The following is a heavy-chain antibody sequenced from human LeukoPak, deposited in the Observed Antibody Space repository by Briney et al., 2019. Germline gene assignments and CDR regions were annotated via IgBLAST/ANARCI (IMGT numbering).Heavy chain of an antibody. Sequence: RPSETLSLTCTVSGGSIRSTNNFWGWIRQPPGKGLEWIGRIYYSGSIYYNPSLKSRVTISVDMSQNQFSLKLNSVTATDTAVYYCARDGVTGYLSSHWFDSWGQGRLVTVSS. D-gene: IGHD2-15*01. CDR3: ARDGVTGYLSSHWFDS. J-gene: IGHJ5*01. CDR1: GGSIRSTNNF. V-gene: IGHV4-39*07. CDR2: IYYSGSI.